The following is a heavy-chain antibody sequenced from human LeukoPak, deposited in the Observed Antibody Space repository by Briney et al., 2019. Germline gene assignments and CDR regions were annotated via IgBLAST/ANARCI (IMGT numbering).Heavy chain of an antibody. D-gene: IGHD6-19*01. CDR3: AKGAVAGYFDF. V-gene: IGHV3-43*02. CDR1: GFTFDDYA. Sequence: GGSLRLSCAASGFTFDDYAMHWVRQAPGKGLEWVSLISGDGGSTYYADSVKGRFTISRDNNKNSLYLQMNSLRTEDTAFYYCAKGAVAGYFDFWGQGTLVTVSS. CDR2: ISGDGGST. J-gene: IGHJ4*02.